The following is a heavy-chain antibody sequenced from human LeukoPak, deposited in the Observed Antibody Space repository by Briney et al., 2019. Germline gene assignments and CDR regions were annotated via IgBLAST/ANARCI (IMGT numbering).Heavy chain of an antibody. V-gene: IGHV3-64*01. Sequence: GGSLRLSCAASGFTFSSYAMHWVRQAPGKGLEYVSAISSNGGSTYYGNSVKGRFTISRDNSKNTLYLQMGSLRAEDMAVYYCARVGADYDILTGPLDYWGQGTLVTVSS. J-gene: IGHJ4*02. CDR3: ARVGADYDILTGPLDY. CDR2: ISSNGGST. CDR1: GFTFSSYA. D-gene: IGHD3-9*01.